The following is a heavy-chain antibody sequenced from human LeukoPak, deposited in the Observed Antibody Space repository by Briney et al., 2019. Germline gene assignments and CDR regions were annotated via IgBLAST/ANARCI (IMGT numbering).Heavy chain of an antibody. CDR1: GYSISSGFY. Sequence: SETLSLTCAVSGYSISSGFYWGWIRQPPGKGLEWIGSIHHSGSTYFNPSLKSRVTISVDTSKNQFSLKLSSVTAADTAVYYCARDLGYTSSSPFWYFDLWDRGTLVTVSS. V-gene: IGHV4-38-2*02. CDR3: ARDLGYTSSSPFWYFDL. D-gene: IGHD6-6*01. J-gene: IGHJ2*01. CDR2: IHHSGST.